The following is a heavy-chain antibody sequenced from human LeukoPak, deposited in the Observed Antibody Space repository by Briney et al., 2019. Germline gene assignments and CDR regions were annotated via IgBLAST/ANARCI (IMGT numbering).Heavy chain of an antibody. CDR1: DYSISNTYY. J-gene: IGHJ6*03. D-gene: IGHD3-10*01. V-gene: IGHV4-4*07. CDR2: VYGSGST. Sequence: SETLSLTCTVSDYSISNTYYWSWIGPPAGKGLEWIRRVYGSGSTVCNLSLNSRDTLSVDTSEHPFSLNLRSVTAGDSAVFFFAREIGVPYGPDSASFYYYHYMDVWGKGTTVTIFS. CDR3: AREIGVPYGPDSASFYYYHYMDV.